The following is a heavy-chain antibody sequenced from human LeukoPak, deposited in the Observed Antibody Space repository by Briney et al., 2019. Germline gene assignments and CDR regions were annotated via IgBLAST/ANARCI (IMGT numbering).Heavy chain of an antibody. V-gene: IGHV1-2*02. CDR2: INPNSGGT. J-gene: IGHJ4*02. CDR1: GYTFTGYY. Sequence: ASVKVSCKASGYTFTGYYMHWVRQAPGQGLEWMGWINPNSGGTNYAQKFQGRVTMTRDTSINTAYMELSRLGSDDTAVYYCARRDSYSSSWLGTSAYYFHYWGQGTLVTVSS. D-gene: IGHD6-13*01. CDR3: ARRDSYSSSWLGTSAYYFHY.